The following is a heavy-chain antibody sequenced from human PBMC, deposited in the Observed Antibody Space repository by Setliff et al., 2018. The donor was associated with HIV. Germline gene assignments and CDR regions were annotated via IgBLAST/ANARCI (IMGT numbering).Heavy chain of an antibody. CDR3: ARDQSIFAESAIMAARPRYYYGMDV. CDR2: IYNGGST. D-gene: IGHD6-6*01. Sequence: GESLKISCAASGFTVSSNYMTWVRQAPGKGLEWVSVIYNGGSTHYADSVKGSFVISRDNSKNTVYLQMNRLRVEYTAVYYCARDQSIFAESAIMAARPRYYYGMDVWGHGTTVTVSS. J-gene: IGHJ6*02. CDR1: GFTVSSNY. V-gene: IGHV3-66*01.